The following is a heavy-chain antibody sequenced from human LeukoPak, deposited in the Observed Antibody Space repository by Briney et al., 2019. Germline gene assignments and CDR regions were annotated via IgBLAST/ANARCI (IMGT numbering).Heavy chain of an antibody. D-gene: IGHD3-22*01. J-gene: IGHJ4*02. CDR3: ARHFYDGAGYYPIGN. CDR2: IFHSGST. Sequence: SETLSLTCTVSGGSISGYYWSWIRQPPEKGLEWIGYIFHSGSTNYNPSLKSRVTISLDTSNNQFSLNLSSVTAADTAVYYCARHFYDGAGYYPIGNWGQGTLVTVSS. V-gene: IGHV4-59*08. CDR1: GGSISGYY.